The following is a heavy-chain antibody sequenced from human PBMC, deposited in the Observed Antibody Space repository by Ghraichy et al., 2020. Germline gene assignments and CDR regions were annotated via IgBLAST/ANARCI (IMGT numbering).Heavy chain of an antibody. Sequence: GSLRLSCAVSGGSISSSNWWSWVRQPPGKGLEWIGEIYHSGSTNYNPSLKSRVTISVDKSKNQFSLKLSSVTAADTAVYYCARVRYSNYLDYWGQGTLVTVSS. J-gene: IGHJ4*02. CDR3: ARVRYSNYLDY. CDR2: IYHSGST. CDR1: GGSISSSNW. V-gene: IGHV4-4*02. D-gene: IGHD3-9*01.